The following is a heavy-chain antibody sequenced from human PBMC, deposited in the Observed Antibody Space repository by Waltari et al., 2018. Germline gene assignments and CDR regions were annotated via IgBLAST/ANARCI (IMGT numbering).Heavy chain of an antibody. J-gene: IGHJ4*02. D-gene: IGHD6-19*01. CDR1: GGSISSYY. CDR2: IYTSGST. CDR3: ASEMLSGWYRYFDY. Sequence: QVQLQESGPGLVKPSETLSLTCTVSGGSISSYYWSWLRQPAGKGLEWIGRIYTSGSTNYNPSLKSRVTMSVDTSKNQFSLKLSSVTAADTAVYYCASEMLSGWYRYFDYWGQGTLVTVSS. V-gene: IGHV4-4*07.